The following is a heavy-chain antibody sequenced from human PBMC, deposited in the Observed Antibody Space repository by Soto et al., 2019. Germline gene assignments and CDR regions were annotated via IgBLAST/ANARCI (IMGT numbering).Heavy chain of an antibody. CDR1: GFTFSRYA. J-gene: IGHJ4*02. Sequence: GGSLRLSCAASGFTFSRYAMHWVRQAPGEGLEWVAVISRDGSSKYYGDSVKGRFTVSRDNSNNTLYLSMTSLRPDDTAVFYCARSRNGAVPDSINFWGQGTLVTVSS. D-gene: IGHD2-8*01. CDR3: ARSRNGAVPDSINF. CDR2: ISRDGSSK. V-gene: IGHV3-30-3*01.